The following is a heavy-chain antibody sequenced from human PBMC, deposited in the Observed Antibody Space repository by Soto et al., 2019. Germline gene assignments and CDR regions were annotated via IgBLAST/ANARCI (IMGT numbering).Heavy chain of an antibody. CDR1: GGSVSSGSYY. Sequence: PSETLSLTCTVSGGSVSSGSYYWSWIRQPPGKGLEWIGYIYYSGSTNYNPSLKSRVTISVDTSKNQFSLKLSSVTAADTAVYYCARDQGKLEYGSGSYYANNWFDPWGQGTLVTVSS. CDR3: ARDQGKLEYGSGSYYANNWFDP. CDR2: IYYSGST. V-gene: IGHV4-61*01. J-gene: IGHJ5*02. D-gene: IGHD3-10*01.